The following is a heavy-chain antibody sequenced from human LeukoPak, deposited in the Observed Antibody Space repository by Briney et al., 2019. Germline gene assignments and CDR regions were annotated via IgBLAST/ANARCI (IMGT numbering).Heavy chain of an antibody. V-gene: IGHV4-39*07. Sequence: SETLSLTCSVSGASITNNSYYWGWIRQPPGKGLEWIGSISDSGSSYFNPSLKSRVTISVDTSKNQFSLKLSSVTAADTAVYYCARDVRVVPAVHPHPDYYYYYMDVWGKGTTVTVSS. CDR2: ISDSGSS. J-gene: IGHJ6*03. CDR1: GASITNNSYY. CDR3: ARDVRVVPAVHPHPDYYYYYMDV. D-gene: IGHD2-2*01.